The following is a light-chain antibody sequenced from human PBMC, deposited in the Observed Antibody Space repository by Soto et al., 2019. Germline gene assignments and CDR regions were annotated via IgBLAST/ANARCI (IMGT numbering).Light chain of an antibody. V-gene: IGKV3-20*01. Sequence: EIVLTQSPDTLSLSPGERATLSCRVSQSVTSNYLAWYQQKPGQAPSLLIYGASTRATGIPDRFSGSGSGTDFTLTITRLEPEDFAVYFCQHYGNLPRTFGQGTKLEIK. CDR3: QHYGNLPRT. CDR2: GAS. CDR1: QSVTSNY. J-gene: IGKJ2*01.